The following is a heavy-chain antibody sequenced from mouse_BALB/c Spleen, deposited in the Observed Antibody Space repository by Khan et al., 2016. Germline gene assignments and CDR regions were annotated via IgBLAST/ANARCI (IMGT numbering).Heavy chain of an antibody. V-gene: IGHV2-6-7*01. CDR1: GFSFIAYG. D-gene: IGHD2-2*01. CDR3: ARDGWGYYAMDY. J-gene: IGHJ4*01. Sequence: QVQLKESGPGLVAPSQSLSITCTVSGFSFIAYGVNWVRQPPGKSLEWLGMIWGDGTTDYNSALKSRLNITKDNSKSQVFLKMNSLQTDDTARYYCARDGWGYYAMDYWGQGTSVTVSS. CDR2: IWGDGTT.